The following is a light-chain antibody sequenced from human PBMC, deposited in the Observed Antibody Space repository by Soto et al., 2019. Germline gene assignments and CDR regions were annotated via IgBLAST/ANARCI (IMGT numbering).Light chain of an antibody. CDR3: SSYTSSSTLEV. Sequence: QSALTQPASVSGSPGQSITISCTGTSSDVGFYNYVSWYQQHPGKAPKLMIYDVSNRPSGVSSRFSGSKSGSTASLTISGLQAEDEDDYYCSSYTSSSTLEVFGTGTKVTVL. V-gene: IGLV2-14*01. CDR2: DVS. CDR1: SSDVGFYNY. J-gene: IGLJ1*01.